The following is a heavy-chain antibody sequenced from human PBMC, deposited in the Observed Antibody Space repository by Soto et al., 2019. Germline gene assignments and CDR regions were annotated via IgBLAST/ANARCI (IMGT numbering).Heavy chain of an antibody. CDR3: AMAQITAQYYFDY. V-gene: IGHV3-11*06. Sequence: PGGSLRLSCAASGFIFSDYYMGWIRQAPGKGLEWVSYISGSGSYTNYADSVKGRFTISRDNAKNSLYLQIYSLRAEDTAVYYCAMAQITAQYYFDYWGQGALVTVS. CDR2: ISGSGSYT. CDR1: GFIFSDYY. J-gene: IGHJ4*02. D-gene: IGHD6-6*01.